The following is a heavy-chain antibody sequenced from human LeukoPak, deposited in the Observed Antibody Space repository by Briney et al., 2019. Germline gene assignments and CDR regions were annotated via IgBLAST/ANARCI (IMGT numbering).Heavy chain of an antibody. V-gene: IGHV4-34*01. CDR3: ARHQRWDYYYMDV. J-gene: IGHJ6*03. CDR1: GGSFSGYY. Sequence: SETLSLTCAVYGGSFSGYYWSWIRRPPGKGLEWIGEINHSGSTNYNPSLKSRVTISVDTSKNQFSLKLSSVTAADTAVYYCARHQRWDYYYMDVWGKGTTVTVSS. CDR2: INHSGST. D-gene: IGHD2-2*01.